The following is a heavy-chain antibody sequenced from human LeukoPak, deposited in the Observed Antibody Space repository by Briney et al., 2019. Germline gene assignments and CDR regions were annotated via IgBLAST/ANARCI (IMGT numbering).Heavy chain of an antibody. CDR2: IYYSGST. J-gene: IGHJ4*02. V-gene: IGHV4-59*01. Sequence: SETLSLTCTVAGGSISSYYWSWIRQPPGKGREWIGYIYYSGSTNYNPSLKSRVTISVDTSKTQFSLKLSSVTAADTAVYYCARDAAFGGIFDYRGQGTLVTVSS. CDR3: ARDAAFGGIFDY. CDR1: GGSISSYY. D-gene: IGHD3-3*01.